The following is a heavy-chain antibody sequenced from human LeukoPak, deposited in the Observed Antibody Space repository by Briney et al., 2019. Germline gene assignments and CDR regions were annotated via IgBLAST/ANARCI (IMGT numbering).Heavy chain of an antibody. CDR1: GFIFSSYS. V-gene: IGHV3-48*01. Sequence: GGSLRLSCAASGFIFSSYSMNWVRQAPGKGLEWVSYISSSSTIYYADSVKGRFTISRDNAKNSLYLQMNSLRAEDTAVYYCAKSTSIAVAGSHLGYWGQGTLVTVSS. J-gene: IGHJ4*02. CDR2: ISSSSTI. CDR3: AKSTSIAVAGSHLGY. D-gene: IGHD6-19*01.